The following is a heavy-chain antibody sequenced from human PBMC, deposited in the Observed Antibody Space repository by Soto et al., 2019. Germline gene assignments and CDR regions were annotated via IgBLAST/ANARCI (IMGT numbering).Heavy chain of an antibody. V-gene: IGHV3-7*02. CDR1: GFNFYNYW. J-gene: IGHJ3*02. Sequence: EVQLVESGGGLVQPGESLRLSCAASGFNFYNYWMNWVRQAPGKGPEWVANIKPDGSDKNYVDSVKGRFTITRYNAKNSLFLQMNSMSAEDTAVYYCARGSSNDFYIWGQGTMVTVSS. CDR2: IKPDGSDK. CDR3: ARGSSNDFYI.